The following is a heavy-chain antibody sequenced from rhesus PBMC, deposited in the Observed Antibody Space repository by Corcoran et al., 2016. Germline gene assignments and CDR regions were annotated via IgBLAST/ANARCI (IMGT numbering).Heavy chain of an antibody. CDR3: VKEATERGIFDY. V-gene: IGHV3-8*01. CDR1: GGSISSNY. Sequence: VQLQESGPGLVKPSETLSLTCAVSGGSISSNYWSWIRQAPGKGLEGVSTIKPDGSSKWYTGAVKGRFTISKENAKNTLYLQMDSLRPEDTAVYYCVKEATERGIFDYWGQGVLVTVSS. D-gene: IGHD1-32*01. J-gene: IGHJ4*01. CDR2: IKPDGSSK.